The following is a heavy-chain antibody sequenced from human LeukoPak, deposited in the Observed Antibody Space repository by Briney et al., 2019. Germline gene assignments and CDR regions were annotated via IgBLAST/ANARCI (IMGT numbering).Heavy chain of an antibody. D-gene: IGHD3-22*01. Sequence: SETLSLTCTVSGGSISSGGYYWNWIRQHPGKGLEWIGYIYYSGSTYYNPSLKSRVTISVDTSKKHFSLKLSSVTAADTAVYYCASRAYYDSSGLDYWGQGILVTVSS. CDR1: GGSISSGGYY. CDR2: IYYSGST. V-gene: IGHV4-61*03. J-gene: IGHJ4*02. CDR3: ASRAYYDSSGLDY.